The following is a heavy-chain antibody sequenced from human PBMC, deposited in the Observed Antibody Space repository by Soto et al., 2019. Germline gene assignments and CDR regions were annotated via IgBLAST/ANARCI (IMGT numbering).Heavy chain of an antibody. J-gene: IGHJ2*01. V-gene: IGHV4-59*08. CDR2: IYYSGST. CDR3: ARPIGTTPAVWYFDL. CDR1: GASISSHY. Sequence: QVQLQESGPGLVKPSETLSLTCTVSGASISSHYWSWIRQSPGKGLEWLGYIYYSGSTDYNPPLKSRLTITVDTSKNQLSLRLSSVTAADTAVYYCARPIGTTPAVWYFDLWGRGTLVKVSS. D-gene: IGHD1-26*01.